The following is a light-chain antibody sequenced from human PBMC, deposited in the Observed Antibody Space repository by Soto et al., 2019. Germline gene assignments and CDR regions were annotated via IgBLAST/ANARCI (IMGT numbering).Light chain of an antibody. Sequence: EIVLTQSPGTLSLSPGEGTTLSCRASQSISSSYLVWYKQKPGQAPRLLIYGVSTRATGIPDRFSGSGSGTEFTLTISRLEPEDFAVYYCQKYSSVARTVGQGTKLEIK. J-gene: IGKJ2*01. CDR1: QSISSSY. V-gene: IGKV3-20*01. CDR3: QKYSSVART. CDR2: GVS.